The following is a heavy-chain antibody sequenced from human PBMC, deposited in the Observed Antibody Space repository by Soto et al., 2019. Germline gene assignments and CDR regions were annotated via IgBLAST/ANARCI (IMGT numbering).Heavy chain of an antibody. Sequence: PGESLKISCKGSGYSFTSYWISWVRQMPGKGLEWMGRIDPSDSYTNYSPSFQGHVTISADKSISTAYLQWSSLKASDTAMYYCARRGYSGSTGYYYGMDVWGQGTTVTVSS. V-gene: IGHV5-10-1*01. J-gene: IGHJ6*02. CDR2: IDPSDSYT. CDR1: GYSFTSYW. CDR3: ARRGYSGSTGYYYGMDV. D-gene: IGHD5-12*01.